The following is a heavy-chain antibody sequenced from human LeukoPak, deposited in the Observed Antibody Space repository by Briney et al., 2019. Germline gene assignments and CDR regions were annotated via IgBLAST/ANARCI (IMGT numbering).Heavy chain of an antibody. V-gene: IGHV3-23*01. CDR1: GFAFRTYA. CDR3: AKDLNYAVDS. CDR2: ISGSGEKT. Sequence: GGSLRLSCAASGFAFRTYAMSWVRQAPGRGLEGVSAISGSGEKTFYAESVRGRFSISRDNSRNTLYLQMNSLRAEDTAVYYCAKDLNYAVDSWGQGTLVTV. J-gene: IGHJ4*02. D-gene: IGHD2-2*01.